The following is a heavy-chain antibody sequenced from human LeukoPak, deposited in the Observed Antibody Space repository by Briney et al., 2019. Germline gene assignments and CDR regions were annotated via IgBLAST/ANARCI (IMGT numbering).Heavy chain of an antibody. CDR1: GSTLSNGW. V-gene: IGHV3-15*01. D-gene: IGHD3-22*01. CDR3: TTDSPNYYDSSGVDY. Sequence: PGGSLRLSCAASGSTLSNGWMTWVRQAPGKGLEWVGRIKSKADGGTTEYAAPVKGRFTISRDDSKTTLYLQMNSLKTEDTAVYYCTTDSPNYYDSSGVDYWGQGTLVTVSS. J-gene: IGHJ4*02. CDR2: IKSKADGGTT.